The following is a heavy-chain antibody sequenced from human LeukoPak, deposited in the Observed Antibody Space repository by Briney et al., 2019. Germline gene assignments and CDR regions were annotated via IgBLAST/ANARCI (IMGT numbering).Heavy chain of an antibody. J-gene: IGHJ4*02. CDR3: VGTNAGGF. D-gene: IGHD2-8*01. Sequence: SETLSLTCTVSGASMNMYHWTWIRQPPGTGREWIGSFYNFGTTNYSPSLKSRVTISVDTPKNQFSLRLTSVNAADTAVYYCVGTNAGGFWGQGILVTVSS. CDR2: FYNFGTT. V-gene: IGHV4-59*01. CDR1: GASMNMYH.